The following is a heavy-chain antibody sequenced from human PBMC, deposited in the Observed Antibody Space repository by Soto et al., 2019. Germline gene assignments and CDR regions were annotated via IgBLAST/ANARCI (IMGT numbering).Heavy chain of an antibody. CDR2: INAGNGNT. V-gene: IGHV1-3*01. D-gene: IGHD3-22*01. CDR1: GYTFTSYA. J-gene: IGHJ1*01. Sequence: ASVKVSWKASGYTFTSYAMHWVRQAPGQRLEWMGWINAGNGNTKYSQKFQGRVTITRDTSASTAYMELSSLRSEDTAVYYCGRAIGGYYYMVGAEFQHSGLGSLVTV. CDR3: GRAIGGYYYMVGAEFQH.